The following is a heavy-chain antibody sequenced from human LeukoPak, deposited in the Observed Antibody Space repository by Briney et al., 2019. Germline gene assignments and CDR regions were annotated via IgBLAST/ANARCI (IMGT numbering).Heavy chain of an antibody. Sequence: GRSLRLSCAASGFTFSSYAMHWVRQAPGKGLEWVAVISYDGSNKYYADSVKGRFTTSRDNSKNTLYLQMDSLRAEDTAFYYCARVGCSSTSCTRPFDYWGQGTLVTVSS. J-gene: IGHJ4*02. CDR1: GFTFSSYA. D-gene: IGHD2-2*01. CDR3: ARVGCSSTSCTRPFDY. CDR2: ISYDGSNK. V-gene: IGHV3-30*04.